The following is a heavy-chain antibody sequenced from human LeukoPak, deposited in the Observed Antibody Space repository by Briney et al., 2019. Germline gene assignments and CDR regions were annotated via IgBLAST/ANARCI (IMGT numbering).Heavy chain of an antibody. D-gene: IGHD6-25*01. CDR3: ARDYRGYVGSPDAFDI. Sequence: PGGSLRLSCAASGFTFSSYSMNWVRQAPGKGLEWVSSISSSSSYIYYADSVKGRFTISRDNAKNSLYLQMNSLRAEDTAVYYCARDYRGYVGSPDAFDIWGQGTMVTVSS. CDR2: ISSSSSYI. J-gene: IGHJ3*02. V-gene: IGHV3-21*01. CDR1: GFTFSSYS.